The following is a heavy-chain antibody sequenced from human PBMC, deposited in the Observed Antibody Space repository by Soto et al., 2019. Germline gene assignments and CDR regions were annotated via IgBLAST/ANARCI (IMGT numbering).Heavy chain of an antibody. CDR3: SRRAPEGFDP. CDR2: IDYRGTI. V-gene: IGHV4-39*02. J-gene: IGHJ5*02. CDR1: GGSIATSSYF. Sequence: SETLSLTCTVSGGSIATSSYFWAWIRRPPGKGLEWIGSIDYRGTIYNNPSLKSRVTISVDTSKNHFSLKLDSVTAADTALYYCSRRAPEGFDPWGQGTLVTASS.